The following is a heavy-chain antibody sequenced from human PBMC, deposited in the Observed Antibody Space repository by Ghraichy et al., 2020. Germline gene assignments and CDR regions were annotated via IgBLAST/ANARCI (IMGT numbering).Heavy chain of an antibody. CDR1: GGSISGYY. CDR2: IHYTGIT. V-gene: IGHV4-59*01. CDR3: ARLRAMTPTHNFYHSRDF. J-gene: IGHJ6*01. Sequence: SETLSLTCAVSGGSISGYYWGWIRQRPGTGLEWVGYIHYTGITKYDPSLAIRLTLSVDMSKNNFSLGLSSVTAADTAIYYCARLRAMTPTHNFYHSRDFWGLGTTVIV.